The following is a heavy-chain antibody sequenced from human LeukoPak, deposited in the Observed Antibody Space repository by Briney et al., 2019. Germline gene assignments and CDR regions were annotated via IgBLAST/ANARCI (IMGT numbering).Heavy chain of an antibody. J-gene: IGHJ1*01. CDR2: ISGSGGST. CDR1: GFTFSSYA. D-gene: IGHD6-19*01. V-gene: IGHV3-23*01. CDR3: ATHPGVAVADPPYFQH. Sequence: PGGSLRLSCAASGFTFSSYAMSWVRQAPGKGLEWVSTISGSGGSTNYADSVKGRITISRDNSKNTLYLQMKSLRAEDTAVYYCATHPGVAVADPPYFQHWGQGTLVTVSS.